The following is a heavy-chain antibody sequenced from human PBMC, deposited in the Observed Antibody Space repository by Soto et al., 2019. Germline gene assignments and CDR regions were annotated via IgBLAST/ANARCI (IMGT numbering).Heavy chain of an antibody. D-gene: IGHD3-22*01. Sequence: EVQLVQSGAEVKKPGESLRISCKGSGYSFTSYWISWVRQMPGKGLEWMGRIDPSDSYTNYSPSFQGHVTISADKSISTAYQQWSSLKPPATPMYYYARQDSGLAPYWGQGTLVTVSS. V-gene: IGHV5-10-1*01. J-gene: IGHJ4*02. CDR2: IDPSDSYT. CDR3: ARQDSGLAPY. CDR1: GYSFTSYW.